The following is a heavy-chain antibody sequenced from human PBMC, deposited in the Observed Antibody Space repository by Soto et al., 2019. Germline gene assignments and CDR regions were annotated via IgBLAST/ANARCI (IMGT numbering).Heavy chain of an antibody. CDR1: GYTFTSYY. Sequence: GASVKVSCKASGYTFTSYYINWVRQATGQGLEWMGWMNPNSGNTGYAQKFQGRVTMTRNTSISTAYMELSSLRSEDTAVYYRARDGLGPTTRSGYYYYYGMDVWGQGTTVTVS. J-gene: IGHJ6*02. CDR2: MNPNSGNT. CDR3: ARDGLGPTTRSGYYYYYGMDV. V-gene: IGHV1-8*01. D-gene: IGHD3-10*01.